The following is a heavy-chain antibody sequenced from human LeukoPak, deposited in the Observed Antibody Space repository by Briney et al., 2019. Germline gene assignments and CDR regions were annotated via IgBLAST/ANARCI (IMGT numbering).Heavy chain of an antibody. V-gene: IGHV3-21*01. Sequence: RSGGSLRLSCEVSGFTFNSYWMDWVRQAPGKGLEWVSFISSSMISIHYADSVQGRFTISRDNARNILYLQMNSLRAEDTAVYNCARVYDVLTGGFDHWGQGALVTVSS. CDR3: ARVYDVLTGGFDH. D-gene: IGHD3-9*01. CDR1: GFTFNSYW. CDR2: ISSSMISI. J-gene: IGHJ4*02.